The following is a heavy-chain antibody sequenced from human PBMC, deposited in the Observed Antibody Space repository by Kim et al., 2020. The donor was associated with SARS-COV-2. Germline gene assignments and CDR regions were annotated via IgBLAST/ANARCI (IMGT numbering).Heavy chain of an antibody. V-gene: IGHV4-59*13. CDR1: GGSISSYY. Sequence: SETLSLTCTVSGGSISSYYWSWIRQPPGKGLEWIGYIYYSGSTNYNPSLKSRVTISVDTSKNQFSLKLSSVTAADTAVYYCARSPAEEGPRLGYCSSTSCYGFAFDIWGQGTMVTVSS. CDR2: IYYSGST. D-gene: IGHD2-2*01. J-gene: IGHJ3*02. CDR3: ARSPAEEGPRLGYCSSTSCYGFAFDI.